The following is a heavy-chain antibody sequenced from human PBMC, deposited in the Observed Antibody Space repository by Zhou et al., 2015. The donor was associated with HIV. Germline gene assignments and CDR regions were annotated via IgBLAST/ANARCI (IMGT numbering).Heavy chain of an antibody. CDR3: ASGSTEGKAAVGDFDY. CDR1: GGTFSSYS. CDR2: IIPIFGTA. J-gene: IGHJ4*02. V-gene: IGHV1-69*01. Sequence: QVQLVQSGAEVKKPGSSMKVSCKASGGTFSSYSISWVRQAPGQGLEWMGGIIPIFGTANYAQKFQGRVTITADEPTSTAYMELSSLRSEDTAVYYCASGSTEGKAAVGDFDYWGQGTLVTVSS. D-gene: IGHD6-13*01.